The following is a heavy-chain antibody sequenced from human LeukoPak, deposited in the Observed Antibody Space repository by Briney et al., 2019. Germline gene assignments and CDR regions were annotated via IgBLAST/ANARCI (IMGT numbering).Heavy chain of an antibody. Sequence: GGSLRLSCAASGFTFSDSYMSWIRQAPGKGLEWVSYISSSGTNIYYADSVEDRFTISRDNAKNSLYLHMSSLRADDTAVYYCARYAASAYAYYYAMDVWGRGTTVTVSS. J-gene: IGHJ6*02. CDR3: ARYAASAYAYYYAMDV. D-gene: IGHD3-16*01. CDR1: GFTFSDSY. V-gene: IGHV3-11*01. CDR2: ISSSGTNI.